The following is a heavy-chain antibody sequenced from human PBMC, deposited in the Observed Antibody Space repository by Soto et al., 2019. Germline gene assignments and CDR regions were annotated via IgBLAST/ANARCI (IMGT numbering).Heavy chain of an antibody. J-gene: IGHJ4*02. CDR2: INYSGGT. V-gene: IGHV4-39*01. D-gene: IGHD3-16*01. CDR3: ARPQYYQGCAYDGGYYFDF. Sequence: QMQLQESGPGLVKPSETLSLTCTVSGGSISSSSYYWTWIRQPPGKGLEWIGSINYSGGTYYNPSLKSRVTISVDTSKNQFSLKLGFVTAADTAVYYCARPQYYQGCAYDGGYYFDFWGQGTLVTVSS. CDR1: GGSISSSSYY.